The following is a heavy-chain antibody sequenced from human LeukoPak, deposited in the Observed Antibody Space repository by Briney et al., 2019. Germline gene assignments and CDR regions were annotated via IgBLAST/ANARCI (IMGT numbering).Heavy chain of an antibody. CDR1: GGSISSGDYY. CDR3: ARVVWGSYRSVFDI. V-gene: IGHV4-30-4*08. Sequence: PSQTLSLTCTVSGGSISSGDYYWSWIRQPPGKGLEWTGYIYYSGSTYYNPSLKSRVTISVDTSKNQFSLKLSSVTAADTAVYYCARVVWGSYRSVFDIWGQGTMVTVSS. D-gene: IGHD3-16*02. CDR2: IYYSGST. J-gene: IGHJ3*02.